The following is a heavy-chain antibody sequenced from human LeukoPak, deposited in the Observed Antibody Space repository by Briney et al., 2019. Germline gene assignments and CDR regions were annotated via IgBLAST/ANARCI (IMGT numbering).Heavy chain of an antibody. D-gene: IGHD5-12*01. CDR2: ISSSSSYI. CDR1: GFTFSSYS. V-gene: IGHV3-21*01. Sequence: GGSLRLSCAASGFTFSSYSMNWVRQAPGKGLEWVSSISSSSSYIYYADSVKGRFTISRDNAKNSLYLQMNSPRAEDTAVYYCARVVATPNTFDYWGQGTLVTVSS. CDR3: ARVVATPNTFDY. J-gene: IGHJ4*02.